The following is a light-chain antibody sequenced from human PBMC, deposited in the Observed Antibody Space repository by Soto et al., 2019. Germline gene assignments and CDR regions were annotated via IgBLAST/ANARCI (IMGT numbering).Light chain of an antibody. CDR1: QGIRNY. CDR3: QKYSSVPV. CDR2: AAS. V-gene: IGKV1-27*01. J-gene: IGKJ3*01. Sequence: DITMTQSPTSLSASVGDRGTITCRASQGIRNYVAWYQQIPGKAPKLLIYAASTLQSGVPSRFSGSGSGTDFTLTINGLQPEDVAIYSCQKYSSVPVFGPGTKVEIK.